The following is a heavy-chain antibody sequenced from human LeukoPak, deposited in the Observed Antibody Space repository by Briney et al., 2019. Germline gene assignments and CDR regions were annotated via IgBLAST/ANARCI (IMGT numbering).Heavy chain of an antibody. V-gene: IGHV1-18*03. CDR2: ISAYNGKT. CDR3: ARVGDILTGYPYYSDY. D-gene: IGHD3-9*01. Sequence: ASVKVSCKASGYTLTSYGISWVRQAPGQGLEWMGWISAYNGKTNYAQKLQGRVTMTTDTSTSTAYMELRSLRSDDMAVYYCARVGDILTGYPYYSDYWGQGTLVTVSS. J-gene: IGHJ4*02. CDR1: GYTLTSYG.